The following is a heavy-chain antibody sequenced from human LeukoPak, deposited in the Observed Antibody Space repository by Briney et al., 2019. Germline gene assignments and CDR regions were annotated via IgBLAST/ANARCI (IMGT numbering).Heavy chain of an antibody. D-gene: IGHD3-22*01. J-gene: IGHJ3*02. CDR1: GGSISSYY. V-gene: IGHV4-59*01. Sequence: SETLSLTCTVSGGSISSYYWSWIRQPPGKGLEWIGYIYYSGSTNYNPSLKSRVTISVDTSKNQFSLKLSSVTAADTAVYYCARDVPYYYDSSGRDAFDIWGQGTMVTVSS. CDR2: IYYSGST. CDR3: ARDVPYYYDSSGRDAFDI.